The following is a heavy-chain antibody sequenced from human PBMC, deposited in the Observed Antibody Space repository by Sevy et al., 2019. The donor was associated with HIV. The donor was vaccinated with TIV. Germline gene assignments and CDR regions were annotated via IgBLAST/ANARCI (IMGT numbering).Heavy chain of an antibody. CDR2: IKQDGSEK. Sequence: GGSVRLSCAASGFTFSSYWMSWVRQAPGKGLEWVANIKQDGSEKYYVDSVKGRFTISRDNAKNSLYLQMNSLRAEDTAVYYCAREYYYDSSGPFDYWGQGTLVTVSS. CDR3: AREYYYDSSGPFDY. V-gene: IGHV3-7*01. D-gene: IGHD3-22*01. CDR1: GFTFSSYW. J-gene: IGHJ4*02.